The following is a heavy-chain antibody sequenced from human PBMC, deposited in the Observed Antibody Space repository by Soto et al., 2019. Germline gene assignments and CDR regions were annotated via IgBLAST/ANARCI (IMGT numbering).Heavy chain of an antibody. D-gene: IGHD2-15*01. CDR1: GFTFSSYE. V-gene: IGHV3-48*03. CDR3: ARDSYCSGGSCSRRYGMDV. J-gene: IGHJ6*02. CDR2: ISSSGSTI. Sequence: GGSLRLSCAASGFTFSSYEMNWVRQAPGKGLEWVSYISSSGSTIYYADSVKGRFTISRDNAKNSLYLQMNSLRAEDTAVYCCARDSYCSGGSCSRRYGMDVWGQGTTVTVSS.